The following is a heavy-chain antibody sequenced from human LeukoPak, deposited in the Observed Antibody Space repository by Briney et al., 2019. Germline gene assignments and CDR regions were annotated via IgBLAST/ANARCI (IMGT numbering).Heavy chain of an antibody. Sequence: PSETLSLTCTVSGDSISNYYWSWIRQPAGKGLEWIGRIYTSGSTNYNPSLKSRVTMSVDTSKNQFSLKLSSVTAADTAVCYCARVSLVRGAPDYYFDYWGQGTLVTVSS. J-gene: IGHJ4*02. V-gene: IGHV4-4*07. CDR2: IYTSGST. D-gene: IGHD3-10*01. CDR1: GDSISNYY. CDR3: ARVSLVRGAPDYYFDY.